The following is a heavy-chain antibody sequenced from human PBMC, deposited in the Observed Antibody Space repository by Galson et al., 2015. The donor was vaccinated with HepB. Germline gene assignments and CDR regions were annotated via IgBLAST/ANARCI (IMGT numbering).Heavy chain of an antibody. CDR3: ARDLRTQQLVDY. CDR1: GFTVSSNY. Sequence: SLRLSCAASGFTVSSNYMSWVRHAPGKGLEWVSVIYIGGTTNYADSVKGRFTISRDNSKNTLYLQMNNLRAEDTAVYYCARDLRTQQLVDYWGQGTLVTVSS. CDR2: IYIGGTT. J-gene: IGHJ4*02. V-gene: IGHV3-53*01. D-gene: IGHD6-13*01.